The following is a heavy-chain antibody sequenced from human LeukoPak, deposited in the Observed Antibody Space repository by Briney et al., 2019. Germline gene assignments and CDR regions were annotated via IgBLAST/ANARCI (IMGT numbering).Heavy chain of an antibody. Sequence: SETLSLTCTVSGYSISSGYYWGWIRQPPGKGLEWIGSIYHSGSTYYNPSLKSRVTISVDTSKNQFSLKLSSVTAADTAVYYCARVPLYSSGWYFDYWGQGTLVTVS. J-gene: IGHJ4*02. CDR2: IYHSGST. D-gene: IGHD6-19*01. CDR1: GYSISSGYY. V-gene: IGHV4-38-2*02. CDR3: ARVPLYSSGWYFDY.